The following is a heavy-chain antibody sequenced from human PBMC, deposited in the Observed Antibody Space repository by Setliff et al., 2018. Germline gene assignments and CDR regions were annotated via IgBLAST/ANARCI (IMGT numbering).Heavy chain of an antibody. D-gene: IGHD3-9*01. V-gene: IGHV1-2*02. CDR3: ARDPLPKHYDVVTGYYSAPNYYYMDV. Sequence: ASVKVSCKTSGYTFTDHYIHWVRQAPGEGLEWMGWLNPKNNDTSYAQKFLGRVTMTRDTSISAAYMELITLRSDDTALYYCARDPLPKHYDVVTGYYSAPNYYYMDVWGKGTTVTVSS. J-gene: IGHJ6*03. CDR2: LNPKNNDT. CDR1: GYTFTDHY.